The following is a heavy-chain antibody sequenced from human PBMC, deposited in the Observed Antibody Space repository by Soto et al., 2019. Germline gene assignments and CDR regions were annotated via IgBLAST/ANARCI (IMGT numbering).Heavy chain of an antibody. CDR3: ARAAEYYDSSGSPGAFDI. CDR2: INPSGGST. J-gene: IGHJ3*02. D-gene: IGHD3-22*01. V-gene: IGHV1-46*01. Sequence: GASVKVSCKASGYTFTSYYMHWVRQAPGQGLEWMGIINPSGGSTSYAQKFQGRVTMTRDTSTSTVYMELSGLRSEDTAVYYCARAAEYYDSSGSPGAFDIWGQGTMVTVSS. CDR1: GYTFTSYY.